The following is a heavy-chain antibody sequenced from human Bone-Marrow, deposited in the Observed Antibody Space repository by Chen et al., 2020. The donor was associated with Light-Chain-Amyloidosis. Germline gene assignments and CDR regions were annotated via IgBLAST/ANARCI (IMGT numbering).Heavy chain of an antibody. CDR3: AGRRDGYNFDY. CDR1: GYTFPNYW. J-gene: IGHJ4*02. D-gene: IGHD6-25*01. V-gene: IGHV5-51*01. CDR2: IYPHASDS. Sequence: EVQLEQSGPEVKKPGESLKISCKGSGYTFPNYWIGWVRQMPGKGLEWMGDIYPHASDSSYSPSLERQVAISADKSITAAYLQWRGLKASDSAMYYCAGRRDGYNFDYWGQGTLVTVSS.